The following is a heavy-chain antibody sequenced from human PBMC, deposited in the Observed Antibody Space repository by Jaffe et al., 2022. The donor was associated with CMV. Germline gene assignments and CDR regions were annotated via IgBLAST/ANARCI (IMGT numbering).Heavy chain of an antibody. CDR2: IWYDGSNK. V-gene: IGHV3-33*08. D-gene: IGHD4-17*01. CDR3: ARGFQDYGDYVPAFDI. CDR1: GFTFSSYG. Sequence: QVQLVESGGGVVQPGRSLRLSCAASGFTFSSYGMHWVRQAPGKGLEWVAVIWYDGSNKYYADSVKGRFTISRDNSKNTLYLQMNSLRAEDTAVYYCARGFQDYGDYVPAFDIWGQGTMVTVSS. J-gene: IGHJ3*02.